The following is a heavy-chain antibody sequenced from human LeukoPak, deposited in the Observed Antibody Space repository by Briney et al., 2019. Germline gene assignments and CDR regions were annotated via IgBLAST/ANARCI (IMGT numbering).Heavy chain of an antibody. CDR2: ISAYDGNT. Sequence: GASVKVSCKASGYTFNSYGISWVRQAPGQGLEWMGWISAYDGNTNYAQKFQGRVTMTTDTSTSTAYMELRGLRSDDTAVYYCARDKVIASAGTPNWFDPWGQGTLVTVS. CDR3: ARDKVIASAGTPNWFDP. D-gene: IGHD6-13*01. J-gene: IGHJ5*02. CDR1: GYTFNSYG. V-gene: IGHV1-18*01.